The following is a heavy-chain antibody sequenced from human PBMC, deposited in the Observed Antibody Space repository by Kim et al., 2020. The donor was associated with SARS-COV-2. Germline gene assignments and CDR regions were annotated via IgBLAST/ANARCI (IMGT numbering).Heavy chain of an antibody. D-gene: IGHD6-6*01. CDR2: IYPGDSDT. J-gene: IGHJ4*02. Sequence: GESLKISCKGSGYSFTSYWFGWVRQMPGKGLEWMGIIYPGDSDTRYSPSFQCEVTNSADKSISTAYLQWSSLKASDTAMYYCATSSIAARPHYFDYWGQGTLVTVSS. V-gene: IGHV5-51*01. CDR1: GYSFTSYW. CDR3: ATSSIAARPHYFDY.